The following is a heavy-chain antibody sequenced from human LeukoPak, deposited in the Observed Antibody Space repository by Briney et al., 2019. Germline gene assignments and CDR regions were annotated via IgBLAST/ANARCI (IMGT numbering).Heavy chain of an antibody. Sequence: SETLSLTCTVSGGSISSSSYYWGWIRQPPGKGLEWIGSIYYSGSTYYNPSLKSRVTISVDTSKNQFSLKLSSVTAADTAVYYCAKNGQSGFSFDPWGQGTLVTVSS. D-gene: IGHD5-12*01. CDR2: IYYSGST. J-gene: IGHJ5*02. CDR3: AKNGQSGFSFDP. V-gene: IGHV4-39*07. CDR1: GGSISSSSYY.